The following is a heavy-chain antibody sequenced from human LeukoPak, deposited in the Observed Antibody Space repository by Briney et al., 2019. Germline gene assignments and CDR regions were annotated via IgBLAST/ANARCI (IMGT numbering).Heavy chain of an antibody. Sequence: SETLSLTCTVSGDSISSYYWSWIRQPPGKGLEWIGYIYYSGSTNYNPSLKSRVTISVDTSKNQFSLKLSSVTAADTAVYYCARRPYCSSTSCYGYFDYWGQGTLVTVSS. V-gene: IGHV4-59*01. D-gene: IGHD2-2*01. CDR3: ARRPYCSSTSCYGYFDY. CDR1: GDSISSYY. J-gene: IGHJ4*02. CDR2: IYYSGST.